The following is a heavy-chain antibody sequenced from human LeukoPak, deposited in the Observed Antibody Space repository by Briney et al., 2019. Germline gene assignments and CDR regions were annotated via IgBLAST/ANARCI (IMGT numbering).Heavy chain of an antibody. V-gene: IGHV4-34*01. D-gene: IGHD6-19*01. CDR1: GGSFSGYY. CDR2: INHSGST. J-gene: IGHJ4*02. Sequence: PSETLSLTCAVYGGSFSGYYWSWIRQPPGKGLEWIGEINHSGSTNYNPSLKSRVTISVDTSKNQFSLKLSSATAADTAVYYCASHSSGWDFDYWGQGTLVTVSS. CDR3: ASHSSGWDFDY.